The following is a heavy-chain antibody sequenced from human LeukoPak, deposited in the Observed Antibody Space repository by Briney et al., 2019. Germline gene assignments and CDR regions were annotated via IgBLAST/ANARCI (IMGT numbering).Heavy chain of an antibody. J-gene: IGHJ4*02. CDR2: LDPEDGEI. Sequence: ASVKVSCKVSGHALTDLSMHWVGQTPGKGLEWMGGLDPEDGEITYAQKFQGRVTMTEDTSTDTAYMELSSLRSEDTAVYFCASRLLIHLWAKDFWGQGTLVTVSS. CDR1: GHALTDLS. CDR3: ASRLLIHLWAKDF. V-gene: IGHV1-24*01. D-gene: IGHD5-18*01.